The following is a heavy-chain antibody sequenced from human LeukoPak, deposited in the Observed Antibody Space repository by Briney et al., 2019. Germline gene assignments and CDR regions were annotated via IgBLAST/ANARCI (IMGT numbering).Heavy chain of an antibody. CDR1: GFTFDDYT. J-gene: IGHJ4*02. CDR3: AKDMGRIAAAGWTGFDY. D-gene: IGHD6-13*01. CDR2: ISWDGGST. Sequence: GGSLRLSCAASGFTFDDYTMHWVRQVPGKGLEWVSLISWDGGSTYYADSVKGRFTISRDNSKNSLYLQMNSLRTEDTALYYCAKDMGRIAAAGWTGFDYWGQGTLVTVSS. V-gene: IGHV3-43*01.